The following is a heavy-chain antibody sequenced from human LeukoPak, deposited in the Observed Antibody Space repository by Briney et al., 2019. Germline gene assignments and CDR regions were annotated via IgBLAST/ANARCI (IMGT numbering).Heavy chain of an antibody. D-gene: IGHD3-10*01. V-gene: IGHV4-59*01. Sequence: SETLSLTCAVSGGSMSGFFWTWIRQPPGKALEWIGSIYHSGSSTNYSPSLKSQVTISVDPSKSQFSLSLNSATAAVTDVYYCARTSRHFYGSGTNLTPWPAGMDVWGQGTTVTVSS. J-gene: IGHJ6*02. CDR3: ARTSRHFYGSGTNLTPWPAGMDV. CDR1: GGSMSGFF. CDR2: IYHSGSST.